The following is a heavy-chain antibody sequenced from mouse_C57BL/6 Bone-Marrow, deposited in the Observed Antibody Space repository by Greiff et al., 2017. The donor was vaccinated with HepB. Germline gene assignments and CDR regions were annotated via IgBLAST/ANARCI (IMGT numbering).Heavy chain of an antibody. CDR2: IDPNSGGT. Sequence: QVQLQQSGAELVKPGAPVKLSCKASGYTFTSYWMHWVKQRPGRGLEWIGRIDPNSGGTKYNEKFKSKATLTVDKPSSTAYMQLSSLTSEDSAVYYCASPDSSGYVTFAYWGQGTLVTVSA. CDR3: ASPDSSGYVTFAY. V-gene: IGHV1-72*01. D-gene: IGHD3-2*02. CDR1: GYTFTSYW. J-gene: IGHJ3*01.